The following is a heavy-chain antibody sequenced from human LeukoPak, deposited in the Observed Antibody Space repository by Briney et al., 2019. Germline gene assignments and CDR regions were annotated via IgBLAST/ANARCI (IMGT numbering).Heavy chain of an antibody. V-gene: IGHV3-7*01. D-gene: IGHD4-17*01. CDR1: GFTFSSSW. CDR2: IKQDGSEK. Sequence: GGSLRLSCAASGFTFSSSWMRWVSQAPGKGLEWVASIKQDGSEKYYVDSVKGRFTISRDNAKNSLYVQMNSLRAEDTALYYCARAPGEGWFDPWGQGTLVTVSS. CDR3: ARAPGEGWFDP. J-gene: IGHJ5*02.